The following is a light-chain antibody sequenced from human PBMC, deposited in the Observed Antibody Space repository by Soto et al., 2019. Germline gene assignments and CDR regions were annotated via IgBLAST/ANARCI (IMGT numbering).Light chain of an antibody. CDR1: QSVSSAY. V-gene: IGKV3-20*01. Sequence: ETVLTQSPGTLSLSPGERATLSCRASQSVSSAYLAWYQQKPGQAPRLLIYTASSRATGVPDRFSGSGSVTDFTLTINSLEPEDFAVYYCQRYGSAPLSWTFGQGTKVEIK. J-gene: IGKJ1*01. CDR3: QRYGSAPLSWT. CDR2: TAS.